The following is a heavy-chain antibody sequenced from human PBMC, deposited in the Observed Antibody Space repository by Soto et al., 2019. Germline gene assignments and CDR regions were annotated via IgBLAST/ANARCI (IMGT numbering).Heavy chain of an antibody. Sequence: PGESLKISCKGSGYSFTSYWISWVRQMPGKGLEWMGRIDPSDSYTNYSPSLQGHVTNSADKSISTAYLQWSSLKASDTAMYYCARHGRYYYGMDVWGQGTTVTVSS. CDR3: ARHGRYYYGMDV. CDR2: IDPSDSYT. J-gene: IGHJ6*02. CDR1: GYSFTSYW. V-gene: IGHV5-10-1*01.